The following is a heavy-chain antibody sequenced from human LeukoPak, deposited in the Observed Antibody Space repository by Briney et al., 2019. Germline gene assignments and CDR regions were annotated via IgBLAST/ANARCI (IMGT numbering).Heavy chain of an antibody. Sequence: GGSLRLSCAASGFTFSNAWMNWVRQAPGKGLEWVGRIKSKTDGGTTDYAAPVKGRFTISRDDSKNTLYLQMNSLKTEDTAVYYCTTGERLVHGYYYYGMDVWGQGTTVTVSS. J-gene: IGHJ6*02. CDR3: TTGERLVHGYYYYGMDV. V-gene: IGHV3-15*07. CDR2: IKSKTDGGTT. CDR1: GFTFSNAW. D-gene: IGHD6-13*01.